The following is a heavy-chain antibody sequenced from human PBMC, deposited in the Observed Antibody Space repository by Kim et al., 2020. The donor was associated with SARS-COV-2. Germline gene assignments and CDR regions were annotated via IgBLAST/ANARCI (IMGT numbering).Heavy chain of an antibody. D-gene: IGHD2-2*02. CDR2: VDHSGSV. CDR3: ARGRAGVVPSPILVLGPHYDYLIRDV. J-gene: IGHJ6*02. Sequence: SETLSLTCAVYGGSFSGFHWSWIRQSPGKGLEWLGEVDHSGSVNYNPSLKSRVTISVDTSKNQFSLRLTSVTAADTGPYYCARGRAGVVPSPILVLGPHYDYLIRDVWGHGPAVTVPS. CDR1: GGSFSGFH. V-gene: IGHV4-34*01.